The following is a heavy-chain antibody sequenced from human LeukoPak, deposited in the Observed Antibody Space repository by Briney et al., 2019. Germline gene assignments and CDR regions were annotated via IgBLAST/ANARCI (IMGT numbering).Heavy chain of an antibody. D-gene: IGHD3-22*01. J-gene: IGHJ4*02. V-gene: IGHV3-53*01. CDR1: GFTFTDHA. CDR2: IYSGGST. CDR3: AGYDSSGYYYN. Sequence: PGGSLRLSCAASGFTFTDHAMSWVRQAPGKGLEWVSVIYSGGSTYYADSVKGRFTISRDNSKNTLYLQMNSLRAEDTAVYYCAGYDSSGYYYNWGQGTLVTVSS.